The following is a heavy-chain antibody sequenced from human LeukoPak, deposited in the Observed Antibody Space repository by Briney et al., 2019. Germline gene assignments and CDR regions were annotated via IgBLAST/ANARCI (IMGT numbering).Heavy chain of an antibody. J-gene: IGHJ6*02. CDR2: IIPIFGIA. V-gene: IGHV1-69*04. CDR1: GGTFSSYA. Sequence: SVKVSCKASGGTFSSYAISWVRQAPGQGLEWMGRIIPIFGIANYAQKFQGRVTITADKSTSTAYMELSSLRSEDTAVYYCASAAAYKSRYYYYGMDVWGQGTRSPSP. D-gene: IGHD6-13*01. CDR3: ASAAAYKSRYYYYGMDV.